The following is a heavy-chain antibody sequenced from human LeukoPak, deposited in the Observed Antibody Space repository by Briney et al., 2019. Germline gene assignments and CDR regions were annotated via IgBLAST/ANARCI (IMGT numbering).Heavy chain of an antibody. CDR1: GGSISSYY. J-gene: IGHJ6*02. Sequence: SETLSLTCTVSGGSISSYYWSWIRQPPGKGLEWIGYIYYSGSTNYNPSLKSRVTISVDTSKNQFPLKLSSVTAADTAVYYCARAYYDILTGYSDGMDVWGQGTTVTVSS. V-gene: IGHV4-59*01. CDR2: IYYSGST. CDR3: ARAYYDILTGYSDGMDV. D-gene: IGHD3-9*01.